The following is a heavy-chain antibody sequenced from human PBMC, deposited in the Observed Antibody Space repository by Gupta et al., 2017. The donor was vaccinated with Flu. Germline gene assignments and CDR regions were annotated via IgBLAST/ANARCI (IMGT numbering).Heavy chain of an antibody. CDR3: ARLPGRYSRSAGFDY. D-gene: IGHD5-12*01. Sequence: QPPGQGLECIGFIYYNGNTNYNPSLEIRLVIAVDTSKSQFSLTLSSVTAADTAMYYCARLPGRYSRSAGFDYWSQGTLVTGSS. J-gene: IGHJ4*02. V-gene: IGHV4-61*07. CDR2: IYYNGNT.